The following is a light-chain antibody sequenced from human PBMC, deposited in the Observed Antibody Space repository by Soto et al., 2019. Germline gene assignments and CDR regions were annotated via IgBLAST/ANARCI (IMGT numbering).Light chain of an antibody. CDR3: SSYAGSNLYV. CDR1: SSDVGGYNY. Sequence: QSALTQPPSASGSPGQSVTISCTGTSSDVGGYNYVSWYQQHPGKAPKFIIYEVSKRPSGVPDRFSGSKSGNTASLTVSGLQAEHEADYYCSSYAGSNLYVFGTGTKVTVL. J-gene: IGLJ1*01. V-gene: IGLV2-8*01. CDR2: EVS.